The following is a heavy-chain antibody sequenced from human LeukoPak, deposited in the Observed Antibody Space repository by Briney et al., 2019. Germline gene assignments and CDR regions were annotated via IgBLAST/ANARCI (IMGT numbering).Heavy chain of an antibody. V-gene: IGHV3-48*03. Sequence: GGSLRLSCEASGFTFSSYEMNWVRQAPGKGLEWVSYISSSGSTIYYADSVKGRFTISRDNAKNSLYLQMNSLRAEDTAVYYCARDLYSSSYYYGMDVWGKGTTVTVSS. D-gene: IGHD6-13*01. CDR1: GFTFSSYE. J-gene: IGHJ6*04. CDR3: ARDLYSSSYYYGMDV. CDR2: ISSSGSTI.